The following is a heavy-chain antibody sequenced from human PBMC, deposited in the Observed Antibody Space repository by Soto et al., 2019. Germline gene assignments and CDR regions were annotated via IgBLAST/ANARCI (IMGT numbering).Heavy chain of an antibody. D-gene: IGHD4-4*01. V-gene: IGHV3-21*01. CDR1: GFTSSSYN. CDR2: ISSSSSYI. J-gene: IGHJ4*02. Sequence: GGSLRLSCAASGFTSSSYNMNWVRQAPGKGLEWVSSISSSSSYIYYADSVKGRFTISRDNAKNSLYLQMNSLRAEDTAVYYCARDSMTKVTAGYFDYWGQGTLVTVSS. CDR3: ARDSMTKVTAGYFDY.